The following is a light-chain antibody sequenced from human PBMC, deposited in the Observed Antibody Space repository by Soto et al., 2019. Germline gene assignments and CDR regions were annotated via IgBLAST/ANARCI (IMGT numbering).Light chain of an antibody. V-gene: IGKV3-15*01. CDR3: QQYNSWPPIT. J-gene: IGKJ5*01. CDR1: QSVSIH. Sequence: EIVLTQSPATLSVSPGERATLSCGASQSVSIHLAWYQQKPGQAPRLLIYGTSTRATGIPARFSGGGSGTEFTLTISSLQSEDFVVYYCQQYNSWPPITFGQGTRLEIK. CDR2: GTS.